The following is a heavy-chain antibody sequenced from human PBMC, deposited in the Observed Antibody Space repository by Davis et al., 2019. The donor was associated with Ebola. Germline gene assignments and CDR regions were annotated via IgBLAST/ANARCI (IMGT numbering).Heavy chain of an antibody. CDR3: ARGRLGITIFGVVTNNWFDP. D-gene: IGHD3-3*01. CDR1: GGSFSGYY. V-gene: IGHV4-34*01. Sequence: MPSETLSLTCAVYGGSFSGYYWSWIRQPPGKGLEWIGEINHSGSTNYNPSLKSRVTISVDTSKNQFSLKLSFVTAADTAVYYCARGRLGITIFGVVTNNWFDPWGQGTLVTVSS. CDR2: INHSGST. J-gene: IGHJ5*02.